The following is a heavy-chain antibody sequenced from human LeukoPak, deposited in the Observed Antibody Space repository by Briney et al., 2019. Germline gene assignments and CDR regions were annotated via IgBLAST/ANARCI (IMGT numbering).Heavy chain of an antibody. J-gene: IGHJ4*02. V-gene: IGHV4-59*13. Sequence: PSETLSLTCTVSGGSISSYYWSWIRQPQGKGLEWIGYMYYSGSTNYNLSLKSRVTISVDTSKNQFSLMLSPVTAADTAVYYCARGTRRLYDYWGQGTLVTVSS. D-gene: IGHD6-25*01. CDR1: GGSISSYY. CDR2: MYYSGST. CDR3: ARGTRRLYDY.